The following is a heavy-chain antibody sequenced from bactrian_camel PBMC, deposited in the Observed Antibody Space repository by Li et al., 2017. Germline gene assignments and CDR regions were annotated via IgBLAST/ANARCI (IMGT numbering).Heavy chain of an antibody. CDR3: AADVDSVCYDYSY. Sequence: VQLVESGGGLVQTGGSLNLSCSASGFTFRALDMSWVRQVPGREREGVAAISTGGGSTYYADSVKGRFTISRDNAKEMLYLQMISLKPEDTAMYYCAADVDSVCYDYSYWGQGTQVTVS. CDR1: GFTFRALD. CDR2: ISTGGGST. J-gene: IGHJ4*01. D-gene: IGHD5*01. V-gene: IGHV3S40*01.